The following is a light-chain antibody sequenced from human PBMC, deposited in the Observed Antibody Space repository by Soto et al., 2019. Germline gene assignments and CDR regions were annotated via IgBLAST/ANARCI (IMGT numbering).Light chain of an antibody. J-gene: IGLJ3*02. CDR1: SSEIGGYNY. CDR2: EVS. CDR3: SSYAGSNNLGV. Sequence: QSALTQPPSASGSPGQSVTISCTGTSSEIGGYNYVSWYQHHPGKAPKVMIYEVSKRPSGVPDRFSGSKSGNTASLTVSGLQPEDEADYYCSSYAGSNNLGVFGGGTKVTVL. V-gene: IGLV2-8*01.